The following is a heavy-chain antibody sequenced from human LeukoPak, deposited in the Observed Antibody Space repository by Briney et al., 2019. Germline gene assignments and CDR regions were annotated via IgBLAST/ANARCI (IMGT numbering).Heavy chain of an antibody. V-gene: IGHV3-23*01. Sequence: GGSLRLSCAASGFTFSSYAMSWVRQAPGKGLEWVSAISGSGGSTYYADSVKGRFTISRDNSKNTLYLRMNSLRAEDTAVYYCANHGIQLWSIYYFDYWGQGTLVTVSS. CDR3: ANHGIQLWSIYYFDY. J-gene: IGHJ4*02. CDR1: GFTFSSYA. CDR2: ISGSGGST. D-gene: IGHD5-18*01.